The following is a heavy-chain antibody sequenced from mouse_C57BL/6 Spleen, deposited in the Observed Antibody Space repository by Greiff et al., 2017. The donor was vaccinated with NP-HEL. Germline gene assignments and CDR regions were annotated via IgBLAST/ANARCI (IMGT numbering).Heavy chain of an antibody. CDR2: IRLKSDNYAT. CDR3: TGGSYGNYGRGYAMDY. J-gene: IGHJ4*01. Sequence: EVKLMESGGGLVQPGGSMKLSCVASGFTFSNYWMNWVRQSPEKGLEWVAQIRLKSDNYATHYAESVKGRFTISRDDSKSSVYLQMNNLRAEDTGIYYCTGGSYGNYGRGYAMDYWGQGTSVTVSS. CDR1: GFTFSNYW. D-gene: IGHD2-10*02. V-gene: IGHV6-3*01.